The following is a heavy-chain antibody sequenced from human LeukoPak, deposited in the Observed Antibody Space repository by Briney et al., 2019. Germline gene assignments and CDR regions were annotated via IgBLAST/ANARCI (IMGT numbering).Heavy chain of an antibody. V-gene: IGHV1-24*01. J-gene: IGHJ4*02. CDR2: FDPEDGET. D-gene: IGHD3-10*01. CDR3: ATLLSGSYHSDY. CDR1: GYTLTELS. Sequence: ASVKVSCKVSGYTLTELSMHWVRQAPGKGLEWMGGFDPEDGETIYAQKFQGRVTMTEDTSTDTAYMELSSLRSEDTAVYYCATLLSGSYHSDYWGQGTLVTVSS.